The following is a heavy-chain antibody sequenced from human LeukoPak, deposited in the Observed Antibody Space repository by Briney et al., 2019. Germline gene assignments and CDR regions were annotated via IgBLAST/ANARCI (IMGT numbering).Heavy chain of an antibody. CDR1: GGSISSGGYS. Sequence: SQTLSLTCAVSGGSISSGGYSWSWIRQPPGKGLEWIGYIYHSGSTYYNPSLKSRVTISVDRSKNQFSLKLSSVTAADTAVYYCARVRNDYVWGTETYYFDYWGQGTLVTVSS. CDR3: ARVRNDYVWGTETYYFDY. CDR2: IYHSGST. D-gene: IGHD3-16*01. J-gene: IGHJ4*02. V-gene: IGHV4-30-2*01.